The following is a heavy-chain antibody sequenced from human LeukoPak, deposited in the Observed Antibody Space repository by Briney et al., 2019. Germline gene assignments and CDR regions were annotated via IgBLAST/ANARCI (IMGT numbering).Heavy chain of an antibody. CDR3: ARYDNSNPPLHYYMDV. Sequence: ASVKVSCKASGGTFSSYAISWVRQAPGQGLEWMGGIIPIFGTANYAQKFQGRVTITTDESTSTAYMELSSLTSEDTAVYYCARYDNSNPPLHYYMDVWGKGTTVTVSS. CDR2: IIPIFGTA. D-gene: IGHD4-11*01. CDR1: GGTFSSYA. J-gene: IGHJ6*03. V-gene: IGHV1-69*05.